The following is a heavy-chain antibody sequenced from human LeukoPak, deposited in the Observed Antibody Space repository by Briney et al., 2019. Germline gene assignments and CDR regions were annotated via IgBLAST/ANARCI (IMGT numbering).Heavy chain of an antibody. CDR1: GGSISSGSYY. V-gene: IGHV4-61*02. CDR3: ARERDDFWSGYYPNDY. D-gene: IGHD3-3*01. J-gene: IGHJ4*02. Sequence: SETLSLTCTVSGGSISSGSYYWRWVRQPAGKGLEWLGRIYTSGSTNYNPSLKSRVTISVDTSKNQFSLKLSSVTAADTAVYYCARERDDFWSGYYPNDYWGQGTLVTVSS. CDR2: IYTSGST.